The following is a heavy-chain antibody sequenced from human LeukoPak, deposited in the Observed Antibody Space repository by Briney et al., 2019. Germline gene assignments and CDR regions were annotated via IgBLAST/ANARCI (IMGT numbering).Heavy chain of an antibody. D-gene: IGHD1-26*01. CDR2: ISSNGGST. CDR3: ARSPGGLPSKTTYYYYGMDV. Sequence: GGSLRLSCAASGFTFSSYAMHWVRQAPGKGLKYVSAISSNGGSTYYANSVKGRFTISRDNSKNTLYLQMGSLRAEDMAVYYCARSPGGLPSKTTYYYYGMDVWGQGTTVTVSS. V-gene: IGHV3-64*01. CDR1: GFTFSSYA. J-gene: IGHJ6*02.